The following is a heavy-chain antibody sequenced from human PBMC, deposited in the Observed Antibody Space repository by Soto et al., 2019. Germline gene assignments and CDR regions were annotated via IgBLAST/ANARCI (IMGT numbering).Heavy chain of an antibody. CDR1: GDPITSRNW. V-gene: IGHV4-4*02. Sequence: QVQLQESGPGLVKPSGTLSLTCAVSGDPITSRNWWTWVRQAPGKGLEWIGEVHVGGSTNYNPSLKSRVTISLDKSKDQLSLKLNSVTAADTAVYHCATSLVSNTLDHWGQGRLVTVSS. J-gene: IGHJ4*02. CDR3: ATSLVSNTLDH. CDR2: VHVGGST. D-gene: IGHD1-26*01.